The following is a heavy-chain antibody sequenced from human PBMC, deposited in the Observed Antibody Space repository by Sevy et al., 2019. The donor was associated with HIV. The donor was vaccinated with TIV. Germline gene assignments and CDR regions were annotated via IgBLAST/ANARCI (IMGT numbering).Heavy chain of an antibody. J-gene: IGHJ3*02. D-gene: IGHD1-26*01. CDR3: AKDTDSGSYLNDAFDI. V-gene: IGHV3-23*01. CDR2: LNGSGGRT. CDR1: GLTFSSFA. Sequence: GGSLRLSCAASGLTFSSFAMSWVRQTPGKGLEWVSGLNGSGGRTYYPDSVKGRFTISRDNSKNTLYLQMNSLRAEDTAVYYCAKDTDSGSYLNDAFDIWGQGTLVTVSS.